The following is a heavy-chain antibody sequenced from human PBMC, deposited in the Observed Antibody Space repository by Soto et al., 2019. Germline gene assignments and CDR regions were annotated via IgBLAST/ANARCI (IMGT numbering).Heavy chain of an antibody. D-gene: IGHD2-15*01. Sequence: QITLKESGPTLVKPTQTLTLTCTFSGFSLSTSGVGVGWIRQHPGQALEWLALIYWNGDKRYSPSLKSRLTITKDTSKNQVVLTMTNMDPVDTATYFCARTEGGGYCSGGSCYGVDYWGQGTLVTVSS. CDR1: GFSLSTSGVG. CDR3: ARTEGGGYCSGGSCYGVDY. J-gene: IGHJ4*02. CDR2: IYWNGDK. V-gene: IGHV2-5*01.